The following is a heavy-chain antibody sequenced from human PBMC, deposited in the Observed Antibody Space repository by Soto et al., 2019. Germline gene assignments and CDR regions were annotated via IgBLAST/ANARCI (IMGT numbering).Heavy chain of an antibody. CDR3: AKDGYDILTGSPRVSFDY. D-gene: IGHD3-9*01. V-gene: IGHV3-9*01. CDR1: GFTFDDYA. CDR2: ISWNSGSI. J-gene: IGHJ4*02. Sequence: EVQLVESGGGLVQPGRSLRLSCAASGFTFDDYAMHWVRQAPGKGLEWVSGISWNSGSIGYADSVKGRFTISRDNAQNSLYLQMNSLRAEDTALYYCAKDGYDILTGSPRVSFDYWGQGTLVTVSS.